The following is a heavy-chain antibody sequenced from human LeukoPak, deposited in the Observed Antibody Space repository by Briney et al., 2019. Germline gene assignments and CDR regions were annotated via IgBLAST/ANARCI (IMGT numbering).Heavy chain of an antibody. D-gene: IGHD2-15*01. J-gene: IGHJ4*02. Sequence: GGSLRLSCAASGFTFSSYGMSWVRQAPGKGLEWVSAISGSGGSTYYADSVKGRFTISRDNSKNTLYLQMNSLRAEDTAVYYCAKGWSAVVVAATSDYWGQGSLVTVSS. CDR2: ISGSGGST. CDR1: GFTFSSYG. V-gene: IGHV3-23*01. CDR3: AKGWSAVVVAATSDY.